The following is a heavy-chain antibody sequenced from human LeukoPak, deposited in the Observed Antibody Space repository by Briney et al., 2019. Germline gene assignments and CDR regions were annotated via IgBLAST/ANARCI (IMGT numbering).Heavy chain of an antibody. CDR1: GFTVSSNY. D-gene: IGHD1-1*01. V-gene: IGHV3-53*01. J-gene: IGHJ6*03. CDR2: IYSGGST. CDR3: ARDSDLTTSRYMDV. Sequence: GGSLRLSCAASGFTVSSNYMSWVRQAPGKGLEWVSVIYSGGSTYYADSVKGRFTISRDNSKNTLYLQMNSLRAEDTAVYYCARDSDLTTSRYMDVWGKGTTVTVSS.